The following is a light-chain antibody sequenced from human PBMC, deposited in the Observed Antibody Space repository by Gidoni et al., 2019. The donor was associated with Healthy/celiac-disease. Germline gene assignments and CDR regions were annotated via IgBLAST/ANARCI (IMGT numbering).Light chain of an antibody. CDR3: QSADSSGTYEV. CDR1: ALPKQY. V-gene: IGLV3-25*03. CDR2: QDS. Sequence: SYELTQPPSVSVSTGQTARITCSGDALPKQYAYWYQQKPGQAPVLVIYQDSERPSGIPERFSGSSSWTTVTLTISGVQAEDESDYYCQSADSSGTYEVFGGGTKLTVL. J-gene: IGLJ3*02.